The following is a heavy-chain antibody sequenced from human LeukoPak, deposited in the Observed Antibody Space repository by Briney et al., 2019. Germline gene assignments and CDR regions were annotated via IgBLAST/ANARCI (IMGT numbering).Heavy chain of an antibody. V-gene: IGHV3-23*01. CDR1: AFTFSIYA. D-gene: IGHD3-10*02. CDR2: ISGSGGST. CDR3: AELGITMIGGV. Sequence: SGGSLRLSCAASAFTFSIYAMGWVRQAPGKGLGWVSTISGSGGSTHYADSVKGRFTISRDNAKNSLYLQMNSLRAEDTAVYYCAELGITMIGGVWGKGTTVTISS. J-gene: IGHJ6*04.